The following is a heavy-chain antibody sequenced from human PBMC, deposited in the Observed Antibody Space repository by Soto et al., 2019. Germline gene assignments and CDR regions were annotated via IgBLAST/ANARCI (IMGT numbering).Heavy chain of an antibody. J-gene: IGHJ4*02. V-gene: IGHV1-8*01. CDR3: ARGTEYGGNFDY. CDR2: MNPNSGNT. CDR1: GYTFTSYD. Sequence: QVQLVQSGAEVKKHGASVKVSCKASGYTFTSYDINWVRQATGQGLESMGWMNPNSGNTAYAQKFQGRVTMTRNTSIRTAYMELSSLRSEDTAVYYCARGTEYGGNFDYWGQGTLVTVSS. D-gene: IGHD4-17*01.